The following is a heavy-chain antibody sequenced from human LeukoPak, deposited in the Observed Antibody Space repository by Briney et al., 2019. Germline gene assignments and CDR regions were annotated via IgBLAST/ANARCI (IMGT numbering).Heavy chain of an antibody. V-gene: IGHV3-48*03. CDR1: GFTFSTSE. D-gene: IGHD3-22*01. CDR3: ARDQPYYYDSSGYYPTLDY. CDR2: ISSTGSTI. J-gene: IGHJ4*02. Sequence: GGSLRLSCAASGFTFSTSEMNWVRQAPGKGLEWVSYISSTGSTIYYADSVQGRFTISRDNSKNTLYLQMNSLRAEDTAVYYCARDQPYYYDSSGYYPTLDYWGQGTLVTVSS.